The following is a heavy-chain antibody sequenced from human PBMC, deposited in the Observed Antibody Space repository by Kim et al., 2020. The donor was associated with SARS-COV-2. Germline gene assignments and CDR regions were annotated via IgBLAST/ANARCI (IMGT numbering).Heavy chain of an antibody. V-gene: IGHV4-39*01. Sequence: SETLSLTCTVSGGSISSSSYYWGWIRQPPGKGLEWIGSIYYSGSTYYNPSLKSRVTISVDTSKNQFSLKLSSVTAADTAVYYCARHLTITMIVVVTLPGWFDPWGQRTLVTVSS. CDR3: ARHLTITMIVVVTLPGWFDP. D-gene: IGHD3-22*01. CDR1: GGSISSSSYY. J-gene: IGHJ5*02. CDR2: IYYSGST.